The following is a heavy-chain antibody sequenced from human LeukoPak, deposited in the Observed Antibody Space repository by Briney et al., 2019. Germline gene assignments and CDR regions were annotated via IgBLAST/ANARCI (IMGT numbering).Heavy chain of an antibody. J-gene: IGHJ4*02. CDR3: AKRDDSGGNLVDL. V-gene: IGHV4-39*02. D-gene: IGHD3-22*01. Sequence: GCTRHPPREWIGWLARIYYGGSTYYNPSLENRVTIPIDTPKNHFSLKLSSLSAADTSVYYCAKRDDSGGNLVDLWGQGRLVSVS. CDR2: IYYGGST.